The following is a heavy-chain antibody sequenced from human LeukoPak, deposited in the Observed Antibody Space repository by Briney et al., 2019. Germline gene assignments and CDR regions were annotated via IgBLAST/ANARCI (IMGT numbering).Heavy chain of an antibody. CDR2: INQDGSEK. D-gene: IGHD3-3*01. CDR1: GFTFSRYW. J-gene: IGHJ6*02. Sequence: GGSLRLSCAASGFTFSRYWMSWVRQAPGKGLAWVANINQDGSEKYYVDSVKGRFTNSRDNAKNSLYLQVNSLRAEDTAVYYCARDGVVIPGDYYYYGMDVWGQGTTVTVSS. CDR3: ARDGVVIPGDYYYYGMDV. V-gene: IGHV3-7*01.